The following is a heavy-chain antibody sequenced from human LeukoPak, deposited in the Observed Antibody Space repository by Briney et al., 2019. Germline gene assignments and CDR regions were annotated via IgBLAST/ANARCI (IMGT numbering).Heavy chain of an antibody. CDR2: INPNSGGT. CDR3: ARAFGRLQPTAAGTFDY. Sequence: ASVKVSCKASGYTFTGYYMHWVRQAPGQGLEWMGWINPNSGGTNYAQKFQGRVTMTRDTSISTAYMELSRLRSDDTAVYYCARAFGRLQPTAAGTFDYWGQGTLVTVSS. J-gene: IGHJ4*02. D-gene: IGHD6-13*01. V-gene: IGHV1-2*02. CDR1: GYTFTGYY.